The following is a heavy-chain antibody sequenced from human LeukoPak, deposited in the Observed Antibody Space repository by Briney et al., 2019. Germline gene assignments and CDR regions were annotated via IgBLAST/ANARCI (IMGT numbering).Heavy chain of an antibody. V-gene: IGHV1-18*01. CDR3: AGSLGYCTSNVCYLKY. D-gene: IGHD2-8*01. CDR1: GYIENFYG. CDR2: TSAQHGQT. Sequence: ASVKVSCKTSGYIENFYGFTWVRQVAGKGLGWMGWTSAQHGQTEYAPNSQDRVTMTTDTYTNTAYMELRSLRSDDTAVYYCAGSLGYCTSNVCYLKYWGQGTLVTVSS. J-gene: IGHJ4*02.